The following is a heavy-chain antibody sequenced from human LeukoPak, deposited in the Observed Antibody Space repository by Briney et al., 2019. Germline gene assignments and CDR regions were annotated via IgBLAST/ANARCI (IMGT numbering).Heavy chain of an antibody. Sequence: ASVKFSCKASGGTFSSYAISWVRQAPGQGLEWMGGIIPIFGTANYAQKFQGRVTMTTDTSTSTAYMELRSLRSDDTAVYYCARYGWMAAAVIEYFDYWGQGTLVTVSS. J-gene: IGHJ4*02. D-gene: IGHD6-13*01. CDR3: ARYGWMAAAVIEYFDY. CDR2: IIPIFGTA. CDR1: GGTFSSYA. V-gene: IGHV1-69*05.